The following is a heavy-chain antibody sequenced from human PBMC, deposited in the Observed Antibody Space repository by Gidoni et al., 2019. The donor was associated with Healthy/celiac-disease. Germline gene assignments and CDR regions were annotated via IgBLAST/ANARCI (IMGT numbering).Heavy chain of an antibody. CDR2: IWYDGSNK. V-gene: IGHV3-33*01. Sequence: QVQLVESGGGVVQPGRSLRLSCAASGFTFSSYGMHWVRQAPGKGLEWVAVIWYDGSNKYYADSVRGRFTISRDNSKNTLSLEMNSLRAEDTAVYYCARDYSYSGSGYNYYGMDVWGQGTTVTVSS. J-gene: IGHJ6*02. D-gene: IGHD1-26*01. CDR1: GFTFSSYG. CDR3: ARDYSYSGSGYNYYGMDV.